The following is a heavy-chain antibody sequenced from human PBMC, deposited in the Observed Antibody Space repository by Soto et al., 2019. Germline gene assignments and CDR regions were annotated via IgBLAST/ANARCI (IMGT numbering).Heavy chain of an antibody. CDR1: GDSVSTNSAT. Sequence: SQTLSLTCAISGDSVSTNSATWDWTRQSPSRGLEWLGRTYYRSKWENDYAVSVKGRITINPDTSNNQFSLQLNSVTPDDTAVYYCARLIGNSWLDSWGQGTLVTVSS. CDR3: ARLIGNSWLDS. D-gene: IGHD2-8*01. J-gene: IGHJ5*01. V-gene: IGHV6-1*01. CDR2: TYYRSKWEN.